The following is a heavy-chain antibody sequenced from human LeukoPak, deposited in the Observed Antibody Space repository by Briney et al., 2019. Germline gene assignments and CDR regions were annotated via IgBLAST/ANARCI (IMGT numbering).Heavy chain of an antibody. CDR3: ARDPHDRGGFGAFDI. Sequence: GGSLRLSCAASGFTFSGSWMTWVRQTRGKGLEWVANIKQDGSERVYVDSVKGRFTISRDNADNSLFLHMNNLRAEDTAVYYCARDPHDRGGFGAFDIWGQGTMVTVSS. V-gene: IGHV3-7*01. CDR1: GFTFSGSW. J-gene: IGHJ3*02. D-gene: IGHD3-22*01. CDR2: IKQDGSER.